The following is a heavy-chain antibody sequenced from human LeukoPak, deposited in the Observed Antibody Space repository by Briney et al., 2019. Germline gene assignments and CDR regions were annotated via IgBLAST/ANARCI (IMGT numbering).Heavy chain of an antibody. D-gene: IGHD5-12*01. CDR1: GGSITTNN. Sequence: GTLSLTCAVSGGSITTNNWWTWVRQSPGKGLEWVSGISYSGGSTYSADSVKGRFTISRDNSKNTLFLQMNRLRVEDTAIYYCATRGYSGYDSPRDAFDIWGQGTMVTVSS. J-gene: IGHJ3*02. CDR3: ATRGYSGYDSPRDAFDI. CDR2: ISYSGGST. V-gene: IGHV3-23*01.